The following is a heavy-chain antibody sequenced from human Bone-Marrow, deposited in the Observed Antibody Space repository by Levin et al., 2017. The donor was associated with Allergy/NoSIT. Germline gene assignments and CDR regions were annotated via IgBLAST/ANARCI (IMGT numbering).Heavy chain of an antibody. CDR2: IGGGGADT. Sequence: PGGSLRLSCVASGFTFTDYAMSWVRQAPGKGLEWVSVIGGGGADTYYADSVKGRFTISRDKSKKTVYLQMNSLRVEDTAVYYCATRNAGYSGNPFDHWGQGALVTVSS. CDR1: GFTFTDYA. CDR3: ATRNAGYSGNPFDH. J-gene: IGHJ4*02. D-gene: IGHD5-12*01. V-gene: IGHV3-23*01.